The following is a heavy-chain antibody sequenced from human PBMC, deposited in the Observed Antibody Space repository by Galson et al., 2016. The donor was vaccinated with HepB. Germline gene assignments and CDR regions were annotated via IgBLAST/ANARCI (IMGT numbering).Heavy chain of an antibody. CDR3: FKSNFAAPGGFYGMDV. D-gene: IGHD6-13*01. Sequence: SLRLSCAASGFTFSNYAMSWVRQAPVKGLEYVSGITTNGADAKYADSVKGRFTIFRDNSKNTLYLQMRSLRAEDTAVYYCFKSNFAAPGGFYGMDVWGRGTTVTVSS. CDR1: GFTFSNYA. CDR2: ITTNGADA. J-gene: IGHJ6*02. V-gene: IGHV3-64D*06.